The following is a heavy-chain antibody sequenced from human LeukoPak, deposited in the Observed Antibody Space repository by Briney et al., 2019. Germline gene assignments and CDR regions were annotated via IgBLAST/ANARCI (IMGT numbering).Heavy chain of an antibody. CDR2: ISYDGSNK. Sequence: PGGSLRLSCAASGLTFSSYGMHWVRQAPGKGLEWVAVISYDGSNKYYADSVKGRFTISRDNSKNTLYLQMNSLRAEDTAVYYCAKSFYGSGWTPGYWGQGTLVTVSS. D-gene: IGHD6-19*01. J-gene: IGHJ4*02. CDR3: AKSFYGSGWTPGY. V-gene: IGHV3-30*18. CDR1: GLTFSSYG.